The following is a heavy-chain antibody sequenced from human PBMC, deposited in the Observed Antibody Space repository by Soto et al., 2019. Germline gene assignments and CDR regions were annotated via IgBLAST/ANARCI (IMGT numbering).Heavy chain of an antibody. CDR1: GGSISDYQ. Sequence: QVQLQESGPGLVKPSETLSLTCSISGGSISDYQWNWIRQPPGKGLEWIGYIYYSGRTNYNPSLKSRLTISLDTYTRQLSLRLRSVTAADTAVYYCARMRGLGEISPYLDYWGQGALVTVSS. CDR2: IYYSGRT. V-gene: IGHV4-59*01. J-gene: IGHJ4*02. CDR3: ARMRGLGEISPYLDY. D-gene: IGHD3-16*01.